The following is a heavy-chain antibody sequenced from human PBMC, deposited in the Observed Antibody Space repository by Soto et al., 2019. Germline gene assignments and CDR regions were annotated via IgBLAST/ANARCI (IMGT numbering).Heavy chain of an antibody. CDR1: GGSISSGGYY. D-gene: IGHD3-3*01. Sequence: TSETLSLTCTVSGGSISSGGYYWSWIRQHPGKGMEWIGYIYYSGSTYYNPSLKSRVTISVDTSKNQFSLKLSSVTAADTAVYYCARXGNFWSGYRNYYYGMDVWGQGTTVTVSS. J-gene: IGHJ6*02. CDR3: ARXGNFWSGYRNYYYGMDV. V-gene: IGHV4-31*03. CDR2: IYYSGST.